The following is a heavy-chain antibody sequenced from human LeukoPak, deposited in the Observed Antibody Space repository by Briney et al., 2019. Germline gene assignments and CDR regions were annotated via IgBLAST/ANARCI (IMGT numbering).Heavy chain of an antibody. D-gene: IGHD5-24*01. CDR2: IYYSGWT. CDR3: ARERGDGYNFRPYYLDY. V-gene: IGHV4-59*01. J-gene: IGHJ4*02. CDR1: GGSNSSYF. Sequence: SETLSHTRIVTGGSNSSYFWSWIRQPPWRGLAWIGYIYYSGWTYYNPSLMSRAPISVVKSQNQLSLKLTIVTAADTAVYCCARERGDGYNFRPYYLDYWGQGTLVTVSS.